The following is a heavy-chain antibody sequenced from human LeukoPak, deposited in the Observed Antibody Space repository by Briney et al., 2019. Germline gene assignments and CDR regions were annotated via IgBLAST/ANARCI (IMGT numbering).Heavy chain of an antibody. J-gene: IGHJ5*02. D-gene: IGHD2-15*01. Sequence: PSETLSLTCTVSGGSISSYYWSWIRQPPGKGLEWIGYIYYSGSTNYNPSLKSRVTISVDTSKNQFSLKLSSVTAADTAVYYCARVSSVVAINWFDPWGQGTLVTVSS. CDR3: ARVSSVVAINWFDP. CDR2: IYYSGST. V-gene: IGHV4-59*01. CDR1: GGSISSYY.